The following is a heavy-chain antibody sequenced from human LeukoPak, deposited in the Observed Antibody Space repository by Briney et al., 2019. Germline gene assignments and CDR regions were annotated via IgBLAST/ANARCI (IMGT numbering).Heavy chain of an antibody. CDR2: ISSSSSTI. CDR3: ASREWEPAYYFDY. J-gene: IGHJ4*02. D-gene: IGHD1-26*01. Sequence: GGSLRLSCAASGFTFGSYSMNWVRQAPGKGLEWVSYISSSSSTIYYAGSVKGRFTISRDNAKNSLYLQMNSLRAEDTAVYYCASREWEPAYYFDYWGQGTLVTVSS. CDR1: GFTFGSYS. V-gene: IGHV3-48*01.